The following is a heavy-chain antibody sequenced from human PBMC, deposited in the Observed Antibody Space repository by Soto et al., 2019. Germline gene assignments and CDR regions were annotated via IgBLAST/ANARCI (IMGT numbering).Heavy chain of an antibody. CDR2: IIPLYGTV. J-gene: IGHJ4*02. CDR1: GDTFNNFG. V-gene: IGHV1-69*06. CDR3: ARVRVVLGEIPSYFVL. Sequence: QVYLAQSGAEVKKPGYSVKVSCKASGDTFNNFGISWVRQAPGQGLEWMGGIIPLYGTVNSAQKFQGRVPISADKSTSTVYLDLSSLRIEDTAVYYCARVRVVLGEIPSYFVLWGQGTLVTVSS. D-gene: IGHD3-10*01.